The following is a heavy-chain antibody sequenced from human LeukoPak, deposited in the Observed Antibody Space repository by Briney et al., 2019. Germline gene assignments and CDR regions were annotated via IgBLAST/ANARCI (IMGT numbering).Heavy chain of an antibody. CDR1: GFTFSSYA. D-gene: IGHD3-10*01. Sequence: PGGSLRLSCAASGFTFSSYAMSWVRQAPGKGLEWVGRIKRKSDGGTTDYAEPVKGRFIISRDDSKKTLYLQMNSLKTEDTAVYYCITDGPLHRSVGGSGNYVPLDSWGQGTLVTVSS. CDR3: ITDGPLHRSVGGSGNYVPLDS. J-gene: IGHJ4*02. CDR2: IKRKSDGGTT. V-gene: IGHV3-15*01.